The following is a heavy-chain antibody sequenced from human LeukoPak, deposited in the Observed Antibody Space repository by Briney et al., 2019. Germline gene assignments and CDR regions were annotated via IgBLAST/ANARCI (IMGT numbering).Heavy chain of an antibody. CDR3: ARGDWLTWFDP. D-gene: IGHD3-9*01. V-gene: IGHV4-31*03. Sequence: SQTLSLTCTVSRGSISSGGYYWSWIRQPPGKGLEWIEYIYYSGSTYYNPSLKSRVTISVDTSKNQFSLKLSSVTAADTAVYYCARGDWLTWFDPWGQGTLVTVSS. CDR2: IYYSGST. CDR1: RGSISSGGYY. J-gene: IGHJ5*02.